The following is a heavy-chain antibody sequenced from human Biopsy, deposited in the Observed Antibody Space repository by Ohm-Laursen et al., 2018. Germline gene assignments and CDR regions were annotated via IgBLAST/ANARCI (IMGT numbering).Heavy chain of an antibody. V-gene: IGHV4-59*01. J-gene: IGHJ3*02. CDR3: ARAPADQYAARNYYSSHAFDM. Sequence: GTLSLTCTVSGGSIYNFFWSWIRQPPGKGLEWIGYIYYSGSTNYNPSLKSRATISVDRSRNHFSLELSSVTAADTAVYFCARAPADQYAARNYYSSHAFDMWGQGTKVTVSS. CDR2: IYYSGST. D-gene: IGHD3-10*01. CDR1: GGSIYNFF.